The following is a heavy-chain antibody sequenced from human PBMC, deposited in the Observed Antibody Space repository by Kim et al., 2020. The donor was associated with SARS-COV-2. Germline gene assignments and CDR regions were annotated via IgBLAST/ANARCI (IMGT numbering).Heavy chain of an antibody. CDR3: ARQHRDGYTYYFDY. J-gene: IGHJ4*02. V-gene: IGHV5-10-1*01. Sequence: GESLKISCEVSGFSFTGYWITWVRRLPGKCLEWMGRIDPSDSRTNYSPSFQGHVVLSVDQSISSAYLQWTSLKASDTAIYFCARQHRDGYTYYFDYWGQGTLVTVSS. CDR2: IDPSDSRT. D-gene: IGHD5-12*01. CDR1: GFSFTGYW.